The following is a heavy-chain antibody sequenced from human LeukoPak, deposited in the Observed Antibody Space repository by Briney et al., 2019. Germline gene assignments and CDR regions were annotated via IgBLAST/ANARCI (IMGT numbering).Heavy chain of an antibody. D-gene: IGHD2-15*01. J-gene: IGHJ4*02. Sequence: GGSLRLSCAASGFTFSNHAMNWGRQAPGKGLEWVSIISGSGTVTYYADAVKGRFTIYRDNSKNTLYLQMNSLRAEDTAVYYCAKTSVGEGRIIGSGYFDNWGQGTLVTVSS. CDR1: GFTFSNHA. V-gene: IGHV3-23*01. CDR2: ISGSGTVT. CDR3: AKTSVGEGRIIGSGYFDN.